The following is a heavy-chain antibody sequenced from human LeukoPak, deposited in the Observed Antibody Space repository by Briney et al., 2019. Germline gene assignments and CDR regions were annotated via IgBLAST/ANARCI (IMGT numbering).Heavy chain of an antibody. CDR1: GGSISSGDYY. D-gene: IGHD4-17*01. CDR3: ARARGYGDYLGVAFDI. J-gene: IGHJ3*02. CDR2: IYYSGST. Sequence: PSETLSLTCTVSGGSISSGDYYWSWIRQPPGKGLEWIGYIYYSGSTYYNPSLKSRVTISVDTSKNQFSLKLSSVTAADTAVYYCARARGYGDYLGVAFDIWGQGTMVTVSS. V-gene: IGHV4-30-4*08.